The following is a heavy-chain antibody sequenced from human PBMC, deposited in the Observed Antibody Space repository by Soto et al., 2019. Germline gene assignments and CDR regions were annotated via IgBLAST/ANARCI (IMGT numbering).Heavy chain of an antibody. D-gene: IGHD7-27*01. Sequence: EAQLVESGGGLVQPGGSLRLSCAASGFTFSSYEMNWVRQAPGKGLEWVSYISSSGSTIYYADSVKGRFTISRDNAKNSLYLQMNSLRAEDTAVYYCARALTYPPQLLVFDYWGQGTLVTVSS. CDR1: GFTFSSYE. CDR3: ARALTYPPQLLVFDY. J-gene: IGHJ4*02. V-gene: IGHV3-48*03. CDR2: ISSSGSTI.